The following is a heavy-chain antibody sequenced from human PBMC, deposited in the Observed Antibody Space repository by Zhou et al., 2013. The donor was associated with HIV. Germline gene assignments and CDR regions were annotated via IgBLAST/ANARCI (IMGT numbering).Heavy chain of an antibody. J-gene: IGHJ6*03. CDR3: ARAYKDYYGSGSYGLGYYYYMDV. D-gene: IGHD3-10*01. V-gene: IGHV4-39*01. Sequence: QVQLQESGPGLVKPSETLSLTCTVSGGSISSHYWGWVRQPPGKGLEWIGSIYYSGSTYYNPSLKSRVTISVDTSKNQISLKLSSVTAADTAVYYCARAYKDYYGSGSYGLGYYYYMDVWGKGTTGHRLL. CDR2: IYYSGST. CDR1: GGSISSHY.